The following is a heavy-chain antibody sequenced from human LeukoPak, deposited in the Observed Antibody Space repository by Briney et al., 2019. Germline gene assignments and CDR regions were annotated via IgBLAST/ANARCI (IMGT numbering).Heavy chain of an antibody. D-gene: IGHD3-9*01. Sequence: ASVKVSCKASGGTFSSYAISWVRQAPGQGLEWMGGIIPIFGTANYAQKFQGRVTITADESTSTAYMELSSLRSGDTAVYYCARSVLRYFDLDYWGQGTLVTVSS. CDR1: GGTFSSYA. J-gene: IGHJ4*02. CDR3: ARSVLRYFDLDY. V-gene: IGHV1-69*01. CDR2: IIPIFGTA.